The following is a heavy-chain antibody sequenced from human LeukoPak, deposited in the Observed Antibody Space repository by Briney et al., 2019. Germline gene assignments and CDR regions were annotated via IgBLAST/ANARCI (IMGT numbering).Heavy chain of an antibody. CDR3: ARARIVGATCPLSY. V-gene: IGHV4-34*01. CDR1: GGFFSGYY. J-gene: IGHJ4*02. Sequence: SETLSLTCAVYGGFFSGYYWTWIRHPPTRGLEWIGELNHSGRHNFSTSPKGRVPISVDTSTNQFSLKVSSVTAADTAVYYCARARIVGATCPLSYWSQGTLVTVSS. D-gene: IGHD1-26*01. CDR2: LNHSGRH.